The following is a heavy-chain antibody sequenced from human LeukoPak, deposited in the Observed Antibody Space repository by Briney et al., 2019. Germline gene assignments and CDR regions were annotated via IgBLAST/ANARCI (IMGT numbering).Heavy chain of an antibody. CDR2: ISYSGNT. CDR1: GGSISSGPYY. V-gene: IGHV4-39*01. J-gene: IGHJ1*01. D-gene: IGHD3-22*01. CDR3: ATSYDRSGYPPFQH. Sequence: SETLSLTCPVSGGSISSGPYYWGWIRQPPGKGLEWIGSISYSGNTYYNPSLRGRVTISADTSKNQFSLKLNSVTAADTAVYYCATSYDRSGYPPFQHWGQGTLVTVSS.